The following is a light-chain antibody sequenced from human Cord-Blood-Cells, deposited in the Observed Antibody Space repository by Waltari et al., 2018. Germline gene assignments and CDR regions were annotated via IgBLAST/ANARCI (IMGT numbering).Light chain of an antibody. V-gene: IGKV3-11*01. CDR1: QSVSSY. CDR3: QQRSNWPPT. Sequence: EIVLTQSPATLSLSPGARATLSCRASQSVSSYLAWYQQKPGQAPMLLIYDASNMATGIPPRFSGSGSGTDFTLPISSLEPEDFAVYYCQQRSNWPPTFGQGTKVEIK. J-gene: IGKJ1*01. CDR2: DAS.